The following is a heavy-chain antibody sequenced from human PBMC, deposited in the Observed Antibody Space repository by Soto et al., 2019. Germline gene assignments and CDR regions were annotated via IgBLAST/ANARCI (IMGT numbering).Heavy chain of an antibody. J-gene: IGHJ6*02. CDR3: ARAGDSNYVGLNYSYYYGMDV. CDR2: IYYSGST. D-gene: IGHD4-4*01. V-gene: IGHV4-59*01. Sequence: SETLSITCTVSVGSISIYYWSWIRQPPGKGLDLIGYIYYSGSTNYNPSLKSRVTISVDTSKNQFSLKLSSVTAADTAVYYCARAGDSNYVGLNYSYYYGMDVWGHGTTVTVSS. CDR1: VGSISIYY.